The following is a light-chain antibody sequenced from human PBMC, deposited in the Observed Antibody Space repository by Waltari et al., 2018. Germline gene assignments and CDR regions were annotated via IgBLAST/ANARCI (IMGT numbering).Light chain of an antibody. J-gene: IGLJ2*01. Sequence: QSLLTQPPSASGTPGQTVTISCSGSWSNIGTNVVSWYQQLPGTAPKLLIHSNNQRPSGVPARFSCSKSGTSASLAIRGLQSADEADYYCSAWDDSLNGHVIFGGGTKLTVL. CDR2: SNN. CDR1: WSNIGTNV. CDR3: SAWDDSLNGHVI. V-gene: IGLV1-44*01.